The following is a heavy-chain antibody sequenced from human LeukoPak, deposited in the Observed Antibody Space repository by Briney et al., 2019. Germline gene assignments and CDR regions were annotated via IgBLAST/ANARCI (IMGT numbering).Heavy chain of an antibody. CDR2: ISAYNGNT. D-gene: IGHD2-2*02. V-gene: IGHV1-18*01. Sequence: VSVNVSCKASGYTFTSYGISWVRQATGQGLEGMGWISAYNGNTNYAQKLQGRVTMTTDTSTSTAYMELRSLRSDDTAVYYCARLLEGEYQLLNLRLYNWFDPWGQGTLVTVSS. CDR1: GYTFTSYG. CDR3: ARLLEGEYQLLNLRLYNWFDP. J-gene: IGHJ5*02.